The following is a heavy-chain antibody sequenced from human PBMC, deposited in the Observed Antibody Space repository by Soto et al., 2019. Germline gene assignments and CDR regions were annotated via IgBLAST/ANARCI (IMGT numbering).Heavy chain of an antibody. CDR1: GGSFSGYY. J-gene: IGHJ1*01. Sequence: QVQLQQWGAGLLKPSETLSLTCAVYGGSFSGYYWSWIRQPPGKGLEWIGEINHSGSTNYNPSLKSRVTISVDTSKNQCSLKLSSVTAADTAVYYCARGRLGYCSGGSCYRPAEYFQHWGQGTLVTVSS. V-gene: IGHV4-34*01. D-gene: IGHD2-15*01. CDR3: ARGRLGYCSGGSCYRPAEYFQH. CDR2: INHSGST.